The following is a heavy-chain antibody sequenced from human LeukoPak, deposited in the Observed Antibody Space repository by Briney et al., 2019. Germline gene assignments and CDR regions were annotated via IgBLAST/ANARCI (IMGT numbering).Heavy chain of an antibody. CDR3: ANYPDGYSSSRDY. Sequence: GGSLRLSCAASGFTFSSYAMSWVRQAPGKGLEWFSAISGSGGSTYYADSVKGRFTTSRDNSKNTLYLQMNSLRAEDTAVYYCANYPDGYSSSRDYWGQGTLVTVSS. V-gene: IGHV3-23*01. J-gene: IGHJ4*02. CDR1: GFTFSSYA. CDR2: ISGSGGST. D-gene: IGHD6-6*01.